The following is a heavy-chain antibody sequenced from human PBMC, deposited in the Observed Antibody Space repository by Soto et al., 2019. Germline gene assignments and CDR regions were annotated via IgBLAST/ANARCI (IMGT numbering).Heavy chain of an antibody. CDR1: GFTFSSYS. Sequence: EVQLVESGGGPVKPGGSLRLSCAASGFTFSSYSMNWVRQAPGKGLEWVSSISSSSSYIYYADSVKGRFTISRDNAKNSLYLQMNSLRAEDTAVYYCARAYDYVWGSYRGWFDPWGQGTLVTVSS. J-gene: IGHJ5*02. D-gene: IGHD3-16*02. CDR3: ARAYDYVWGSYRGWFDP. V-gene: IGHV3-21*01. CDR2: ISSSSSYI.